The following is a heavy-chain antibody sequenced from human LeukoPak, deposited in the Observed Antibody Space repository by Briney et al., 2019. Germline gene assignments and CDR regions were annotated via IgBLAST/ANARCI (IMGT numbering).Heavy chain of an antibody. CDR1: GYTFTSYY. CDR2: INPSGGST. CDR3: ARTEGQGYYYYYYMDV. V-gene: IGHV1-46*01. Sequence: ASVKVSCKASGYTFTSYYMHWVRQAPGQGLEWMGIINPSGGSTSYAQKFQGRVTMTRDTSTSTVYMELSSLRSEDTAVYYCARTEGQGYYYYYYMDVWGKGTTVTVSS. D-gene: IGHD1-14*01. J-gene: IGHJ6*03.